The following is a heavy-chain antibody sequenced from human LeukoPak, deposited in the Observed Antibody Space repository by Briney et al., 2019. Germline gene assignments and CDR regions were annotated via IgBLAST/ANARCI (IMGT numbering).Heavy chain of an antibody. CDR1: GGTFSSYA. CDR2: INPNSGGT. V-gene: IGHV1-2*04. CDR3: AREVKVGAFDP. D-gene: IGHD1-26*01. J-gene: IGHJ5*02. Sequence: GASVKVSCKASGGTFSSYAISWVRQAPGQGLEWMGWINPNSGGTNYAQKFQGWVTMTRDTSISTAYMELSRLRSDDTAVYYCAREVKVGAFDPWGQGTLVTVSS.